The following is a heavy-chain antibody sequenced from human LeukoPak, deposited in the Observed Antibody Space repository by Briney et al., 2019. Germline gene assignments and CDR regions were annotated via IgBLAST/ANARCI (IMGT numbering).Heavy chain of an antibody. V-gene: IGHV1-18*01. CDR1: GYTFIRYG. D-gene: IGHD2-15*01. Sequence: GASVKVSCKASGYTFIRYGISWVRQAPGQGLEWMGWISPYNGNTNYAQRLQGRVTMTTDTSTSTDYMELRSLRSDDTAVYYCARDPCTGGSCHDAFDMWGQGTMVTVSS. CDR2: ISPYNGNT. J-gene: IGHJ3*02. CDR3: ARDPCTGGSCHDAFDM.